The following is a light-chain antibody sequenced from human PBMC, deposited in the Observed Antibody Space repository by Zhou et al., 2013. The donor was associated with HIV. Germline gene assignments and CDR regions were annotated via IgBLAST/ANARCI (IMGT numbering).Light chain of an antibody. V-gene: IGKV1-27*01. CDR3: QKYNSGGLT. J-gene: IGKJ4*01. CDR2: GAS. CDR1: QSISTW. Sequence: DIQMTQSPSTLSASVGDRVTITCRASQSISTWVAWYQQKPGKVPKVLIYGASTLQSGVPSRFSGSGSGTDFTLTISSLQPEDVATYYCQKYNSGGLTFGGGTKVEIK.